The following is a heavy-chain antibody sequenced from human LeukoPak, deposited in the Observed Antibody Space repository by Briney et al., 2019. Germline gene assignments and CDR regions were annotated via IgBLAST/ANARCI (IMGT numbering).Heavy chain of an antibody. Sequence: SVKVSCKASGGTFSSYAISWVRQAPGQGLEWMGGIIPIFGTANYAQKFQGRVTITADESTSTAYMELSSLRSEDTAVYYCARDSRLLDYYYYGMDVWGQGTTVTVSS. D-gene: IGHD3-22*01. J-gene: IGHJ6*02. CDR1: GGTFSSYA. CDR3: ARDSRLLDYYYYGMDV. V-gene: IGHV1-69*13. CDR2: IIPIFGTA.